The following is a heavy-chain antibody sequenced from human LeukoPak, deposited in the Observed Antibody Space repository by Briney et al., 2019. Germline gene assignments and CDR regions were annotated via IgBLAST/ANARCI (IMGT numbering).Heavy chain of an antibody. V-gene: IGHV1-18*04. CDR1: GYTFTGYY. CDR2: ISAYNDNT. Sequence: EASVKVSCKASGYTFTGYYMHWVRQAPGQGLEWMGWISAYNDNTNYAQKLQGRVTMTTVTSTSTAYVELRSLRSDDTAVYYCARATPLGVTTFDYWGQGTLVTVSS. D-gene: IGHD1-26*01. CDR3: ARATPLGVTTFDY. J-gene: IGHJ4*02.